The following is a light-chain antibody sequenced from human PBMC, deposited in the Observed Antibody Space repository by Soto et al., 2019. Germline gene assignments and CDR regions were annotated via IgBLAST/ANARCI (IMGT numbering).Light chain of an antibody. V-gene: IGKV1-5*01. CDR1: QTISSW. J-gene: IGKJ5*01. Sequence: DIQMTQSPSTLSGSVGDRVTITCRASQTISSWLAWYQQKPGKAPKLLIYAASGLHSGVPSRFSGSGSGSEFSLTISGLEPEDFAVYFCQHFGSSPPVIFGQGTRLEIK. CDR2: AAS. CDR3: QHFGSSPPVI.